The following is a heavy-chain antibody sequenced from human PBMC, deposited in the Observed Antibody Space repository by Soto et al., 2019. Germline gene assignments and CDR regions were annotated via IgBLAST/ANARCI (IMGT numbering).Heavy chain of an antibody. V-gene: IGHV3-21*01. D-gene: IGHD5-12*01. Sequence: VQLVESGGGLVKPGGSLRLSCAASGFTFSSYSMNWVRQAPGKGLEWVSSISSSSSYIYYADSVKGRFTISRDNAKNSLYLQMNSLRAEDTAVYYCARGGYSGYDPIFDYWGQGTLVTVSS. CDR1: GFTFSSYS. CDR2: ISSSSSYI. J-gene: IGHJ4*02. CDR3: ARGGYSGYDPIFDY.